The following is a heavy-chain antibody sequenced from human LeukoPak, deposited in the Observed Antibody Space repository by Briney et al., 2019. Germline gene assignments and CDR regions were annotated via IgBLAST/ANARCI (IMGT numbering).Heavy chain of an antibody. Sequence: ASEKLSRNGTGSGGCISSYYWSWMRQPPGKGLEGIGYIFYSGGTTYTPALKSRVTISVDTSKNPRSLKLSSVTAADTAVYYCARANYGSGSYEIDYYYYYGMDVWGQGTTVTVSS. CDR2: IFYSGGT. CDR3: ARANYGSGSYEIDYYYYYGMDV. CDR1: GGCISSYY. D-gene: IGHD3-10*01. J-gene: IGHJ6*02. V-gene: IGHV4-59*01.